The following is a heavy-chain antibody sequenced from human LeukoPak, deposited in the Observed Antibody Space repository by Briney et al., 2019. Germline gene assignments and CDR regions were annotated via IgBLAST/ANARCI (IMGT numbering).Heavy chain of an antibody. CDR2: ISYDGSNK. J-gene: IGHJ4*02. D-gene: IGHD2-2*01. V-gene: IGHV3-30*18. Sequence: GGSLRLSCAASGFTFSNYGMHWVRQAPGKGLEWVAVISYDGSNKYYADSVKGRFTISRDNSKNTLYLQMNSLRAEDTAVYYCAKDSGWVVVVPAAIDYWGQGTLVTVSS. CDR1: GFTFSNYG. CDR3: AKDSGWVVVVPAAIDY.